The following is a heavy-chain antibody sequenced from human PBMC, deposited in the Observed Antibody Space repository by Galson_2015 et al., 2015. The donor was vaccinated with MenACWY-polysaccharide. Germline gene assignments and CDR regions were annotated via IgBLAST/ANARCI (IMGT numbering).Heavy chain of an antibody. J-gene: IGHJ3*02. V-gene: IGHV3-33*01. D-gene: IGHD2-2*01. CDR1: GSRFSNSG. Sequence: SLRLSCAASGSRFSNSGMHWVRQAPGTGLEWVAVIQYDGSHKVYADSVKGRFTISRDNSKNTVFLEMNTLGVEDTAVYYCAREGSRIVFHAFDIWGQGTMVTVSS. CDR3: AREGSRIVFHAFDI. CDR2: IQYDGSHK.